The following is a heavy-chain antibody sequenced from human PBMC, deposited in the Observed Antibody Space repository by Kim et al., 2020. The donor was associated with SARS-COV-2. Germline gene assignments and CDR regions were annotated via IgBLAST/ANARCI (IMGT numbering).Heavy chain of an antibody. Sequence: AQGFTGRFVFSLDTSVSTAYLQISSLKAEDTAVYYCARAGYSSGWWGMDVWGQGTTVTVSS. J-gene: IGHJ6*02. CDR3: ARAGYSSGWWGMDV. V-gene: IGHV7-4-1*02. D-gene: IGHD6-19*01.